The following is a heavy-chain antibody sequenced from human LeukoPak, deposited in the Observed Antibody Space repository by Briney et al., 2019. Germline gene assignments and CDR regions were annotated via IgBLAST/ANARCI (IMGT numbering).Heavy chain of an antibody. J-gene: IGHJ4*02. CDR2: INSSGRTI. CDR3: AREDYALDY. CDR1: GFTFSSYE. D-gene: IGHD4/OR15-4a*01. V-gene: IGHV3-48*03. Sequence: PGGSLRLSCAASGFTFSSYEMNWVRQAPGKGLEWLSYINSSGRTIYYADSVKGRFTISRDNAKNSLYLQMTSLRAEDTAVYYRAREDYALDYWGQGTLVTVSS.